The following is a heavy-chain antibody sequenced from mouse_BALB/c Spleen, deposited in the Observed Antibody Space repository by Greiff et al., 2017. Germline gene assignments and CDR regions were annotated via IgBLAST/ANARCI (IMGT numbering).Heavy chain of an antibody. Sequence: EVQRVESGGGLVKPGGSLKLSCAASGFTFSSYAMSWVRQTPEKRLEWVATISSGGSYTYYPDSVKGRFTISRDNAKNTLYLQMSSLRSEDTAMYYCARDVYFDYWGQGTTLTVSS. CDR1: GFTFSSYA. CDR3: ARDVYFDY. V-gene: IGHV5-9-3*01. J-gene: IGHJ2*01. CDR2: ISSGGSYT.